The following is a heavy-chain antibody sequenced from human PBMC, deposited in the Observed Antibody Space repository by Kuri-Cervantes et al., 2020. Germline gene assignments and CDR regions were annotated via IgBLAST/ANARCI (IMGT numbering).Heavy chain of an antibody. V-gene: IGHV4-59*12. Sequence: SETLSLTCTVSGGSISSYYWSWIRQPPGKGLEWIGYIYYSGSTNYNPSLKSRVTISVDTSKNQFSLKLSSVTAADTAVYYCARAGLLTGYYIAHGDAFDIWGQGTMVTVSS. CDR2: IYYSGST. CDR3: ARAGLLTGYYIAHGDAFDI. CDR1: GGSISSYY. J-gene: IGHJ3*02. D-gene: IGHD3-9*01.